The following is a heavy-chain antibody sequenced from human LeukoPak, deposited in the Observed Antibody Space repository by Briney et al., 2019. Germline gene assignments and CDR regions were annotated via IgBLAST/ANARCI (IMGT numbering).Heavy chain of an antibody. J-gene: IGHJ4*02. Sequence: GGSLRLSCATSGFSFTDYPMNWVRQAPGKGLEWISNIRTTAEGAKYAYYADSVKGRVTISRDDGKNTLYLHMNSLRDDDTAFYYCANDIRDAFDYWGQGILVTVSS. V-gene: IGHV3-48*02. D-gene: IGHD5-24*01. CDR2: IRTTAEGAKYA. CDR1: GFSFTDYP. CDR3: ANDIRDAFDY.